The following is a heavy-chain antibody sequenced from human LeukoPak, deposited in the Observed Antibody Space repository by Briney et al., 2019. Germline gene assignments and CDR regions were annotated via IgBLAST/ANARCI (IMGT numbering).Heavy chain of an antibody. CDR2: IYTSGST. CDR3: AREYSH. J-gene: IGHJ4*02. D-gene: IGHD5-12*01. Sequence: PSQTLSLTCSVSGDSITSGDSYWTWIRQPAGRGLEWIGLIYTSGSTKYNPSLKSRITMSLDTSNNQISLQLNSVTAADTAVYYCAREYSHWGQGTLVTVSS. V-gene: IGHV4-61*02. CDR1: GDSITSGDSY.